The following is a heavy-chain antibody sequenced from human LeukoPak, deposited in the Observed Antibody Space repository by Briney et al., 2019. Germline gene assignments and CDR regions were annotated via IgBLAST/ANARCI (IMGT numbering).Heavy chain of an antibody. V-gene: IGHV3-23*01. CDR2: ISGSGGST. Sequence: GGSLRLSCAASGFTFSSYAMSWVRQAPGKGLEWVSAISGSGGSTYYADSVKGRFPISRDNSKNTLDLQMNSLRSEDTAVYYCAKALDYYGSGSYQFDYWGQGTLVTVSS. CDR3: AKALDYYGSGSYQFDY. J-gene: IGHJ4*02. CDR1: GFTFSSYA. D-gene: IGHD3-10*01.